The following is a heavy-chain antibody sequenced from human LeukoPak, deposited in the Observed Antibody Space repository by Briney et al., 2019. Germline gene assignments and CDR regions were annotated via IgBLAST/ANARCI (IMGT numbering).Heavy chain of an antibody. D-gene: IGHD6-19*01. CDR2: ISWNSGSI. J-gene: IGHJ4*02. V-gene: IGHV3-9*01. Sequence: GGSLRLSCAASGFTFDDYAMHWVRQAPGKGLEWVSGISWNSGSIGYADSVKGRFTISRDNAKNSLYLQMNSLRAEDTALYYCTKDERAVAGTGGYFVYWGQGTLVTVSS. CDR1: GFTFDDYA. CDR3: TKDERAVAGTGGYFVY.